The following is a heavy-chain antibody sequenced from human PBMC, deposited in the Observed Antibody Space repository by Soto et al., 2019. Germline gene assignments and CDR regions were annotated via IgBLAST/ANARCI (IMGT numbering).Heavy chain of an antibody. D-gene: IGHD2-2*02. CDR2: ISYDGSNK. CDR3: AREEVVVVPAAIWDPYYYGMDV. CDR1: GFTFSSYA. J-gene: IGHJ6*02. Sequence: QVQLVESGGGVVQPGRSLRLSCAASGFTFSSYAMHWVRQAPGKGLEWVAVISYDGSNKYYADSVKGRFTISRDNSKNTLYLQMNSLRAEDTAVYYCAREEVVVVPAAIWDPYYYGMDVWGQGTTVTVSS. V-gene: IGHV3-30-3*01.